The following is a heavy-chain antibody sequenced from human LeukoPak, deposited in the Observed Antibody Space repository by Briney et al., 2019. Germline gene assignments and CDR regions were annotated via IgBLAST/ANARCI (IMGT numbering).Heavy chain of an antibody. CDR3: ARGIAVAGRVRFDP. CDR2: INHSGST. CDR1: GGSFSGYY. Sequence: SETLSLTCAVYGGSFSGYYWSWIRQPPGKGLEWIGEINHSGSTNYNPSLKSRVTISVDTSQNQFSLKLGSVTAADTAVYYCARGIAVAGRVRFDPWGQGTLVTVSS. D-gene: IGHD6-19*01. J-gene: IGHJ5*02. V-gene: IGHV4-34*01.